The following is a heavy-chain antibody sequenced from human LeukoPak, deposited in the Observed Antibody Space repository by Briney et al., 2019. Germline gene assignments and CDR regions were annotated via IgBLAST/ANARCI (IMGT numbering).Heavy chain of an antibody. CDR2: ISSSSSYI. Sequence: GGSLRLSCVASGFTFTSYSMNWVRQAPGKGLEWVSSISSSSSYIYYADSVKGRFTISRDNAKNSLYLQLNSLRAEDTAVHYCARASSGYYSWFDYWVQGTLVTVSS. CDR3: ARASSGYYSWFDY. V-gene: IGHV3-21*01. J-gene: IGHJ4*02. D-gene: IGHD3-22*01. CDR1: GFTFTSYS.